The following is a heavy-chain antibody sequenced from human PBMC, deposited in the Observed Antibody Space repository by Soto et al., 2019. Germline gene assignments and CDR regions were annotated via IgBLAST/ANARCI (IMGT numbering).Heavy chain of an antibody. D-gene: IGHD2-15*01. CDR1: GFTFSSYS. Sequence: GGSLRLSCAASGFTFSSYSMNWVRQAPGKGLEWVSSISSSSSYIYYADSVKGRFTISRDNAKNSLYLQMNSLRAEDTAVYYCARGNARSVAHCSGGSCYSDVYWGQGTLVTVSS. V-gene: IGHV3-21*01. CDR2: ISSSSSYI. CDR3: ARGNARSVAHCSGGSCYSDVY. J-gene: IGHJ4*02.